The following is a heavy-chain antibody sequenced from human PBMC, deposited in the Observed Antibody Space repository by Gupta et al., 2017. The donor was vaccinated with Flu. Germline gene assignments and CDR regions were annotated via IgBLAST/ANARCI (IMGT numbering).Heavy chain of an antibody. V-gene: IGHV3-74*01. CDR2: IKTDGTTT. CDR3: ARDFWATGGNYFDS. J-gene: IGHJ4*02. D-gene: IGHD3-3*01. CDR1: GFTFSNYW. Sequence: EVQLVESGGGLVHPGGPLRLSCAAPGFTFSNYWMHWIRQVPGKGLVSVSRIKTDGTTTNYADAVKGRFTSSRDNAKNTMYLQMNSLRAEDTAVYYCARDFWATGGNYFDSWGQGNLVTVSS.